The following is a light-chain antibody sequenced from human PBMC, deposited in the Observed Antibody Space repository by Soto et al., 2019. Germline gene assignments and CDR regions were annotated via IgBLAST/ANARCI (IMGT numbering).Light chain of an antibody. CDR2: GAS. CDR1: QTVSSN. CDR3: QQYNNWPPIT. V-gene: IGKV3-15*01. J-gene: IGKJ5*01. Sequence: EIVMTQSPATLSVCPGERAILSCRASQTVSSNLAWYQQKPGQAPRLLIYGASTRATGIPARFSGSGSGTEFTLTISSLQSEDFAVYYCQQYNNWPPITFGQGTRLEIK.